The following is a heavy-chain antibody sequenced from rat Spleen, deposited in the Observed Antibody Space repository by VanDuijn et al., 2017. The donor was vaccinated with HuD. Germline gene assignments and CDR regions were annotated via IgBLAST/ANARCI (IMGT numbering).Heavy chain of an antibody. Sequence: QVQLKESGPGLVQPSQTLSLTCTVSGFSLTSNSVSWVRQPSGKGPEWLGKMWYDGDTAYNSAHKSRLSVTRDTSKNQVFLRMNSLQTEDTATYYCVRANRESYAHFDYWGQGVVVTVSS. CDR2: MWYDGDT. J-gene: IGHJ2*01. V-gene: IGHV2-63*01. CDR1: GFSLTSNS. CDR3: VRANRESYAHFDY. D-gene: IGHD1-12*01.